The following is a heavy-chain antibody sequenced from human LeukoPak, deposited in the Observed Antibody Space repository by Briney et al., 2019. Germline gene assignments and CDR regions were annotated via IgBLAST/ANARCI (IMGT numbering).Heavy chain of an antibody. CDR3: ARHTWSGYSAWFAP. CDR1: GYSISSVYY. CDR2: IYHSGST. D-gene: IGHD3-3*01. Sequence: SETLSLTCAVSGYSISSVYYWGWIRQPPGKGLEWIGSIYHSGSTYYNPSLKSRVTIPVDQSKYQFSLRVSSVTAADTAVYYCARHTWSGYSAWFAPWGQGTLVTVSS. V-gene: IGHV4-38-2*01. J-gene: IGHJ5*02.